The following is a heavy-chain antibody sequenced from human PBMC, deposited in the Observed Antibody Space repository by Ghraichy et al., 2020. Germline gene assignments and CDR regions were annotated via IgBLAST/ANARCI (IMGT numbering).Heavy chain of an antibody. J-gene: IGHJ4*02. CDR3: AVFGGNFPVVDF. Sequence: ASVKVSCEASRYIFTSFDIHWVRQAPGQSLEWMGSIYGGNGNRKSSQRFQARLTITRDTSASTVYMGLSSLTSEDTAVYYCAVFGGNFPVVDFWGQGTLVTVSS. CDR2: IYGGNGNR. V-gene: IGHV1-3*01. D-gene: IGHD4-23*01. CDR1: RYIFTSFD.